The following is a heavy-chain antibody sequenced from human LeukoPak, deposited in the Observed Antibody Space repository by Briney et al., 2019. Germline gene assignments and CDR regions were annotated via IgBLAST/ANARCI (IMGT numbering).Heavy chain of an antibody. CDR1: GGTFGSYA. CDR3: ARDGSRSGSHPDDYYYYYYMDV. CDR2: IIPIFGTA. Sequence: ASVKVSCKASGGTFGSYAISWVRQAPGQGLEWMGGIIPIFGTANYAQKFQGRVTMTRDTSISTAYMELSRLRSDDTAVYYCARDGSRSGSHPDDYYYYYYMDVWGKGTTVTISS. J-gene: IGHJ6*03. D-gene: IGHD3-10*01. V-gene: IGHV1-69*05.